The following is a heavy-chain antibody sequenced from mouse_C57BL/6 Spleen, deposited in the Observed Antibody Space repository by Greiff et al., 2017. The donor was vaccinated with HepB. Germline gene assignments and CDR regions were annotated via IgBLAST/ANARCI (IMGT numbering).Heavy chain of an antibody. CDR1: GFSFNTYA. V-gene: IGHV10-1*01. CDR2: IRSKSNNYAT. CDR3: VRHSDGYYAMDY. J-gene: IGHJ4*01. Sequence: DVKLVESGGGLVQPKGSLKLSCAASGFSFNTYAMNWVRQAPGKGLEWVARIRSKSNNYATYYADSVKDRFTISRDDSESMLYLQMNNLKTEDTAMYYCVRHSDGYYAMDYWGQGTSVTVSS.